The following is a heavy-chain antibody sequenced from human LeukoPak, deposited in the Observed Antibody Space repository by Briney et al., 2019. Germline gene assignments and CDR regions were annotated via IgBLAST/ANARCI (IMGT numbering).Heavy chain of an antibody. CDR3: AAAYCGGDCYFWY. V-gene: IGHV1-69*05. CDR2: IIPIFGTA. D-gene: IGHD2-21*02. J-gene: IGHJ4*02. Sequence: GASVKVSCKASGGTFSSYAISWVRQAPGQGLEWMGGIIPIFGTANYAQKFQGRVTITTDESTSTAYMELSSLRSEDTAVYYCAAAYCGGDCYFWYWGQGTLVTVSS. CDR1: GGTFSSYA.